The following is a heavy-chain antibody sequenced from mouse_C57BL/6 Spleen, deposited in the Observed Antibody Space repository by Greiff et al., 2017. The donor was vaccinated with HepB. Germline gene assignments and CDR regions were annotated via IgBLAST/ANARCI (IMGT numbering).Heavy chain of an antibody. CDR1: GFTFSSYT. Sequence: DVKLQESGGGLVKPGGSLKLSCAASGFTFSSYTMSWVRQTPEKRLEWVATISGGGGNTYYPDSVKGRFPISRDNAKNSLYLQMSSLRSEETALYYCARTGTGAMDYWGQGTSVTVSS. J-gene: IGHJ4*01. V-gene: IGHV5-9*01. D-gene: IGHD4-1*01. CDR3: ARTGTGAMDY. CDR2: ISGGGGNT.